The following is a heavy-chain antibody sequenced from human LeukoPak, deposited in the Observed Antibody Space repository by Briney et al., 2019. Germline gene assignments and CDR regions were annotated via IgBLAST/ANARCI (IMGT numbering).Heavy chain of an antibody. CDR3: AKEPTGYFDY. V-gene: IGHV3-23*01. CDR2: IGSRGST. CDR1: GFTISSYA. Sequence: PGGSLRLSCAASGFTISSYAMSWGRQAPGRGLEWVSAIGSRGSTYYTDSVKGRFTISRDKSKNTLYLQMNSLRAEDSAVYYCAKEPTGYFDYWGQGTLVTVSS. D-gene: IGHD4-11*01. J-gene: IGHJ4*02.